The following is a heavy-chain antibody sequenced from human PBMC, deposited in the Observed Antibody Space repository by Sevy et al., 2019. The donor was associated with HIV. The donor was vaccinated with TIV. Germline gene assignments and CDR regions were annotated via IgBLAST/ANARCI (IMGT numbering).Heavy chain of an antibody. V-gene: IGHV3-30-3*01. J-gene: IGHJ3*01. Sequence: GGSLRLSCAASGFTFSSYPMHWVRQAPGKGLEWVSFISFDGTDKYYADSVKGRLTITRDNSKNTLFLQMNSVRAEDTAFYYCVRETTMLPRGAFDFWGQGTMVTVSS. CDR3: VRETTMLPRGAFDF. CDR2: ISFDGTDK. D-gene: IGHD3-10*01. CDR1: GFTFSSYP.